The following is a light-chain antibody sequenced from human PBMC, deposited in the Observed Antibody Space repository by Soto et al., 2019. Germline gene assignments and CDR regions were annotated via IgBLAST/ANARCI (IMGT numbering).Light chain of an antibody. CDR2: AAS. CDR3: QQADSFPLS. J-gene: IGKJ4*01. CDR1: LSVYTW. V-gene: IGKV1-12*01. Sequence: DIQMTQSPSSLSASIGDRVTISCRASLSVYTWLVWYQQKPGKAPKLLIYAASSLQSGVPSRFSGSGYGTDFTLTISSLQPEDSATYYCQQADSFPLSFGGGTKVEI.